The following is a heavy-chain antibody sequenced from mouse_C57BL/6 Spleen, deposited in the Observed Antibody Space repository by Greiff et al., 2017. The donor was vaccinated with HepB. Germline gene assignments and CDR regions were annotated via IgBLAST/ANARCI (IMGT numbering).Heavy chain of an antibody. CDR1: GFTFSSYG. CDR2: ISSGGSYT. J-gene: IGHJ4*01. CDR3: ARHESLYYGYDVKDYAMDD. V-gene: IGHV5-6*01. D-gene: IGHD2-2*01. Sequence: EVQGVESGGDLVKPGGSLKLSCAASGFTFSSYGMSWVRQTPDKRLEWVATISSGGSYTYYPDSVKGRFTISRDNAKNTLYLQMSSLKSEDTAMYYCARHESLYYGYDVKDYAMDDWGQGTSVTVSS.